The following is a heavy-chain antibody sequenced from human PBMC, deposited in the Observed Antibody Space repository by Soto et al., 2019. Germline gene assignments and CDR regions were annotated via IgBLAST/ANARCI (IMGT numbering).Heavy chain of an antibody. CDR2: IFSNDEK. CDR1: GISLSNSRMG. V-gene: IGHV2-26*01. D-gene: IGHD3-10*01. CDR3: VLSAPTYYNAFDI. Sequence: QVTMKKSGPVLMKPTETLTLTCTVSGISLSNSRMGVSWIRQPPGKALEWLGHIFSNDEKSYGSSLESRLTVSRDTSKSQVVLTMTNMAPVDTATYYCVLSAPTYYNAFDIWGQGTMVTVSS. J-gene: IGHJ3*02.